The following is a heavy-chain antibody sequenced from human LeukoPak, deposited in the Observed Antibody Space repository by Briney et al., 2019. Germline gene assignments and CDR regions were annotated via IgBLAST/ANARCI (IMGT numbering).Heavy chain of an antibody. V-gene: IGHV4-59*08. J-gene: IGHJ6*03. Sequence: PSETLSLTCTVSGGSISSYYWSWIRQPPGKGLEWIGYMYYSGSTNYNPSLKSRVTISVDTSKNHFSLNLSSVTAADTAVYYCATYSYAGVTRKAYYYYMDVWGKGTTVTVSS. CDR3: ATYSYAGVTRKAYYYYMDV. D-gene: IGHD5-18*01. CDR2: MYYSGST. CDR1: GGSISSYY.